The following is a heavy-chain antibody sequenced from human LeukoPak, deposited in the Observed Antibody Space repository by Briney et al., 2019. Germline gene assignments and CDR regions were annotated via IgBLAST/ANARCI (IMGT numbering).Heavy chain of an antibody. CDR3: ARDALYYDFWSGYHNWFAP. D-gene: IGHD3-3*01. J-gene: IGHJ5*02. Sequence: GGSLRLSCAASGFTFSSYWMSWVRQAPGKGLEWVANIKQDGSEKYYVDSVKGRFTISRDNAKNSLYLQMNSLRAEDTAVYYCARDALYYDFWSGYHNWFAPWGQGTLVTVSS. V-gene: IGHV3-7*01. CDR2: IKQDGSEK. CDR1: GFTFSSYW.